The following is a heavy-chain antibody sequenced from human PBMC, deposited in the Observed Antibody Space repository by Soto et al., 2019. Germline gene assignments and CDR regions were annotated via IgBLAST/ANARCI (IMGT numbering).Heavy chain of an antibody. J-gene: IGHJ4*02. V-gene: IGHV4-31*03. CDR3: VRDDGALAITH. CDR2: IYSSGGT. CDR1: GASITSGGHY. Sequence: QVQLQESGPGLLRPSETLSLTCNVSGASITSGGHYRSWIRQYPGKGLEWIAYIYSSGGTYFNPSLKSRVTISADTSKNQFSLKLSSVSAADTAVYYCVRDDGALAITHWGQGTLVTVSS. D-gene: IGHD3-22*01.